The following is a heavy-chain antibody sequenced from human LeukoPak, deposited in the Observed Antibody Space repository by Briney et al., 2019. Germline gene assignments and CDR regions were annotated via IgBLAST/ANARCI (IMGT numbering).Heavy chain of an antibody. J-gene: IGHJ6*02. D-gene: IGHD1-26*01. V-gene: IGHV3-53*01. CDR1: GFTVSSNY. Sequence: GGSLRLSCAASGFTVSSNYMSWVRQAPGKGLEWVSVIHNGGSTYYADSVKGRFTISRDNSKNTLYLQMNSLRAEDTAVYYCAREGLGVGATYYYYGMDVWGQGTTVTVSS. CDR2: IHNGGST. CDR3: AREGLGVGATYYYYGMDV.